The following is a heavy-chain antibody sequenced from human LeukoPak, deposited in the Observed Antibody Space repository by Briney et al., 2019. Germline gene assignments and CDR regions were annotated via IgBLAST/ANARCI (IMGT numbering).Heavy chain of an antibody. CDR3: ASALVYCSGGTCQIDY. J-gene: IGHJ4*02. V-gene: IGHV1-2*02. D-gene: IGHD2-15*01. CDR2: INPNSGGT. Sequence: ASVKVSCKASGYTFTGYYIHWVRQAPGQGLEWMGWINPNSGGTNYAQKFEGRVTMTSDTSISTTYMELSRLRSDDTAVYYCASALVYCSGGTCQIDYWGLGTLVTTSS. CDR1: GYTFTGYY.